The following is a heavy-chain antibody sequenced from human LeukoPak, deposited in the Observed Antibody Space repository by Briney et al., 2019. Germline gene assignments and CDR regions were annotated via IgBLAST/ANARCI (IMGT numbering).Heavy chain of an antibody. CDR3: ARWGVNDYWVFYFDY. J-gene: IGHJ4*02. CDR2: INPNSGGT. Sequence: GASVKVSCKASGYTFTGYYMHWVRQAPGQGREWMGRINPNSGGTNYAQKFQGRVTMTRDTSISTAYMELSRLRSVDTGVYYCARWGVNDYWVFYFDYWGQGTLVTVSS. D-gene: IGHD4-11*01. V-gene: IGHV1-2*05. CDR1: GYTFTGYY.